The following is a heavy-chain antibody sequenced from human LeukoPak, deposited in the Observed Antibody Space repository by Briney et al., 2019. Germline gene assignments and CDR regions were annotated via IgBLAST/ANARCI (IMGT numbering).Heavy chain of an antibody. Sequence: ASVKVSCKASGYTFTGYYMHWVRQAPGQGLEWMGWINPNSGGTNYAQKFQGRATMTRNTSISTAYMELSRLRSDDTAVYYCARAPSTVTMDYWGQGTLVTVSS. D-gene: IGHD4-17*01. V-gene: IGHV1-2*02. CDR1: GYTFTGYY. CDR2: INPNSGGT. J-gene: IGHJ4*02. CDR3: ARAPSTVTMDY.